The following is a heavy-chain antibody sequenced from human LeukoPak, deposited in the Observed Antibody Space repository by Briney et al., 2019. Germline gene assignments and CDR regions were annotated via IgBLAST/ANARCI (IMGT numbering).Heavy chain of an antibody. CDR1: GYTFTSYG. CDR2: ISTYNGNT. CDR3: ARDQAVGYFDWLPLDY. V-gene: IGHV1-18*01. D-gene: IGHD3-9*01. Sequence: ASVEVSCKASGYTFTSYGISWVRQAPGQGLEWMGWISTYNGNTNYAQKLQGRVTMTTDTSTNTAYMELRSLRFDDTAVFYCARDQAVGYFDWLPLDYWGQGTLVTVSS. J-gene: IGHJ4*02.